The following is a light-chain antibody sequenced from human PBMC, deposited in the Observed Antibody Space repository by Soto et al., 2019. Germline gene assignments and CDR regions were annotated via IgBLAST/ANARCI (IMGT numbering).Light chain of an antibody. J-gene: IGLJ1*01. Sequence: QSALTQPASASGSPGQSITISCTGTSSDVGGYNYVSWYQQHPGKAPKLMIYEVSNRPSGVSNRFSGSKSGNTASLTISGLQAEDEADYYCSSYTSSTFYVFGTGTKVTVL. CDR3: SSYTSSTFYV. CDR2: EVS. V-gene: IGLV2-14*01. CDR1: SSDVGGYNY.